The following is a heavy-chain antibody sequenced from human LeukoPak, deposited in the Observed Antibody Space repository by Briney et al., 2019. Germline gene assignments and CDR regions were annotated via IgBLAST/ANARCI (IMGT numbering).Heavy chain of an antibody. CDR1: GGSISSGSYY. CDR2: IYTSGST. J-gene: IGHJ3*02. V-gene: IGHV4-61*02. D-gene: IGHD3-22*01. Sequence: SQTLSLTCTVSGGSISSGSYYWSWIRQPAGKGLEWIGRIYTSGSTYYNPSLKSRVTISVDTSKNQFSLKLSSVTAADTAVYYCARADSDYYDSSGYHDAFDIWGQGTMVTVSS. CDR3: ARADSDYYDSSGYHDAFDI.